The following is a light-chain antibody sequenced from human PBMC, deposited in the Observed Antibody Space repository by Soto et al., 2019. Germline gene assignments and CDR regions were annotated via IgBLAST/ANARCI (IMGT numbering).Light chain of an antibody. J-gene: IGKJ4*01. V-gene: IGKV1-5*03. CDR1: QSISNS. CDR2: KAS. Sequence: DIQMTQSTSTLSASVGDRVTITCRASQSISNSLAWYQQKAGKAPNLLIYKASSLESGVPSRFSGSGSGTEFTLTISSLIPDDVATYYCLQYVSYPVTFGGGTKVE. CDR3: LQYVSYPVT.